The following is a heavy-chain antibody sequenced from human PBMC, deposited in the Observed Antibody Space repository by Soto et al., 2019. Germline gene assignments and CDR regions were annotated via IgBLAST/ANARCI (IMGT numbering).Heavy chain of an antibody. CDR1: GYSFTSYW. Sequence: GESLKISCKGSGYSFTSYWIGWVRQMPGKGLEWMGIIYPGDSDTRYSPSFQGQVTISADKSISTAYLQWSSLKASDTAMYYCARSPRYYYDSSGRQAFDIWGQGTMVTVSS. J-gene: IGHJ3*02. D-gene: IGHD3-22*01. CDR2: IYPGDSDT. V-gene: IGHV5-51*01. CDR3: ARSPRYYYDSSGRQAFDI.